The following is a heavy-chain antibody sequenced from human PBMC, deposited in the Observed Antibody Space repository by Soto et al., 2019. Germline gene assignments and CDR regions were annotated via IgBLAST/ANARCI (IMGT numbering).Heavy chain of an antibody. Sequence: EVQLVESGGGLAQPGGSLRLSCAASGFTFSSYEMNWVRQAPGKGLEWVSYISSSGSTKYYADSVKGRFTISRDNAKKSLYLQMNSLRAEDTAVYYCARDPSHSYYTLFYYFDYWGQGTLVTVSS. D-gene: IGHD1-26*01. CDR1: GFTFSSYE. V-gene: IGHV3-48*03. CDR2: ISSSGSTK. CDR3: ARDPSHSYYTLFYYFDY. J-gene: IGHJ4*02.